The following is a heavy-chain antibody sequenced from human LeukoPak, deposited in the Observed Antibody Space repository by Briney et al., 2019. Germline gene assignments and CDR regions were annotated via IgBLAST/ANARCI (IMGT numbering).Heavy chain of an antibody. CDR2: IYSGGST. D-gene: IGHD6-13*01. CDR1: GFTVSSNY. J-gene: IGHJ6*03. Sequence: GGSLRLSCAASGFTVSSNYMSWVRQAPGKGLEWVSVIYSGGSTYYADSVKGRFTISRDNSKNTLYLQMTSLRAEDTAFYYCAKDIASSVHYYMDVWGKGTTVTVSS. CDR3: AKDIASSVHYYMDV. V-gene: IGHV3-53*05.